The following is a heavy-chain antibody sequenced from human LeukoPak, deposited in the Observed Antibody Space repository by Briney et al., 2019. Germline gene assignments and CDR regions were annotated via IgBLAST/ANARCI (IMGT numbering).Heavy chain of an antibody. Sequence: TGGSLRLSYAASEFTFSSYSMNWVRQAPGKGLEWVSYISSGSSTVYYADSVKGRFTISRDNAKNSLFLQMNSLRAEDTAVYYCATWGSSGYWGQGTLVTVSS. CDR2: ISSGSSTV. CDR3: ATWGSSGY. J-gene: IGHJ4*02. CDR1: EFTFSSYS. V-gene: IGHV3-48*01. D-gene: IGHD5-12*01.